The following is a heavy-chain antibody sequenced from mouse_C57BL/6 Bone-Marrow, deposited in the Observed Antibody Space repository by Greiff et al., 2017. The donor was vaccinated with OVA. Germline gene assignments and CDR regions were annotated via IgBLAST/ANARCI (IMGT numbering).Heavy chain of an antibody. CDR1: GYTFTSYW. V-gene: IGHV1-69*01. CDR3: ASRTAYYGNCFLCYAMDY. Sequence: VQLQQPGAELVMPGASVKLSCKASGYTFTSYWMHWVKQRPGQGLEWIGEIDPSDSYTNYNQKFKGKSTLTVDKSSSTADMKLSSLTSEDSAVFYCASRTAYYGNCFLCYAMDYGGQGTAVIVSS. J-gene: IGHJ4*01. D-gene: IGHD2-10*01. CDR2: IDPSDSYT.